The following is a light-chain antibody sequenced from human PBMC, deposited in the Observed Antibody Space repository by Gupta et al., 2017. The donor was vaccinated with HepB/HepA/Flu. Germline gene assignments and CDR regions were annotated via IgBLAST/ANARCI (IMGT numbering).Light chain of an antibody. J-gene: IGKJ2*01. CDR1: QSVSSY. Sequence: EIVLTQSPATLSLSPGERATLSCRASQSVSSYLAWYQQKPGHAPRLLIYDASNRATGIPARFSGSGSGTDFTLTISSLEPEDFAVYYCQQRSNGPPYTFGQGTKLEIK. CDR2: DAS. V-gene: IGKV3-11*01. CDR3: QQRSNGPPYT.